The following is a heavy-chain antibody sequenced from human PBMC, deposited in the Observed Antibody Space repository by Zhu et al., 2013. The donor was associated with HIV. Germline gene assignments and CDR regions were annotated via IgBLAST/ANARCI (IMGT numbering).Heavy chain of an antibody. CDR1: GESFSGSS. J-gene: IGHJ6*03. D-gene: IGHD3-9*01. CDR2: MNHRGDI. V-gene: IGHV4-34*01. Sequence: QVQVQQWGAGLLKPSETLSLSCAVPGESFSGSSWTWVRQRPGKGLEWIGEMNHRGDINFSPSLKSRVNIFLETPRNQFTLRMWSLTTADTAVYYCARDPSTRYYTDVWGKGTTVIVSS. CDR3: ARDPSTRYYTDV.